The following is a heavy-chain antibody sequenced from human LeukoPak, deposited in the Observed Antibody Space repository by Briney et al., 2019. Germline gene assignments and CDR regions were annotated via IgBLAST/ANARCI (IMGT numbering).Heavy chain of an antibody. CDR3: AGGYCTNGVCPISDY. J-gene: IGHJ4*02. CDR2: INHSGST. V-gene: IGHV4-34*09. Sequence: SETLTLTCAVSGGSFSGYYWSWIRQPPGKGLEWIGEINHSGSTNYNPSLKSRVTISVDTSKNQFSLKLSSVTAADTAVYYCAGGYCTNGVCPISDYWGQGTLVTVSS. CDR1: GGSFSGYY. D-gene: IGHD2-8*01.